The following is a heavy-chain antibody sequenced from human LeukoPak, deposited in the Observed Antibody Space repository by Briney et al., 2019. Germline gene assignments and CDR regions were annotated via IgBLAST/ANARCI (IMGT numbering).Heavy chain of an antibody. CDR1: GGSFSGYS. Sequence: PSETLSLTCAVYGGSFSGYSWSWIRQPPGKGLEWIGYIYHSGSTYYNPSLKSRVTISVDRSKNQFSLKLSSVTAADTAVYYCARVRRFLEWFVDAFDIWGQGTMVTVSS. CDR2: IYHSGST. J-gene: IGHJ3*02. D-gene: IGHD3-3*01. CDR3: ARVRRFLEWFVDAFDI. V-gene: IGHV4-30-2*01.